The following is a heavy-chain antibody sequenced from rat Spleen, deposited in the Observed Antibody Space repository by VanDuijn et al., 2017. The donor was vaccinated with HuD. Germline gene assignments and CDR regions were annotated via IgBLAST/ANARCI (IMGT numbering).Heavy chain of an antibody. D-gene: IGHD1-12*01. CDR1: GFTFSNYW. Sequence: EVQLVESGGGLVQPGRSLKLSCVASGFTFSNYWMTWIRQAPGKGLEWVASITDTGGSTYYQDSVKGRFTISRDNAKSTLYLQMNSLRSEDTATYYCTPYEGGSAYGGQGTLVTVSS. J-gene: IGHJ3*01. CDR2: ITDTGGST. V-gene: IGHV5-31*01. CDR3: TPYEGGSAY.